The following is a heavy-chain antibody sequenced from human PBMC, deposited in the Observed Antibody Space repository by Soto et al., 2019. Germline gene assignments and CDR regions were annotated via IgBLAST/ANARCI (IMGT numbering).Heavy chain of an antibody. CDR3: GRHYPGAFDV. Sequence: QLQVQESGPGLVKPSETLSLTCAVSGGSIITFSYYWGWIRQPPGKGLEWIGSIPYSGSTFYSPSLKSRLTISADASKNQFSLKLSSVTAADTAVFYCGRHYPGAFDVWGQGIVVTVSS. CDR1: GGSIITFSYY. V-gene: IGHV4-39*01. CDR2: IPYSGST. J-gene: IGHJ3*01.